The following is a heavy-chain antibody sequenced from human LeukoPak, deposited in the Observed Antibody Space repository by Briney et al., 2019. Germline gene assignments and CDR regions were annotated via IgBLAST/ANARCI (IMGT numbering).Heavy chain of an antibody. CDR3: ARERDLRFLVWLISAPFDY. J-gene: IGHJ4*02. CDR2: ISGSGGST. V-gene: IGHV3-23*01. D-gene: IGHD3-3*01. Sequence: GGSLRLSCAASGFTFSSYAMSWVRQAPGKGLEWVSAISGSGGSTYYADSVKGRFTISRDNAKNSLYLQMNSPRAEDTAVYYCARERDLRFLVWLISAPFDYWGQGTLVTVSS. CDR1: GFTFSSYA.